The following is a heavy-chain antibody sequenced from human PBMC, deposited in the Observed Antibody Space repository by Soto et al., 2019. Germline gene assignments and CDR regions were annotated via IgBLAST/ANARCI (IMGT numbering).Heavy chain of an antibody. CDR1: GFSFSSYW. CDR3: ARLPYYTDF. D-gene: IGHD3-3*01. CDR2: IDRDGSRT. Sequence: PGGSLRLSCAASGFSFSSYWMYWVRQAPGKGLVWVSRIDRDGSRTNYADSVKGRFTISRDNAKNSLYLQMNSLRVEDTAIYYCARLPYYTDFWGQGILVTVSS. J-gene: IGHJ4*02. V-gene: IGHV3-74*01.